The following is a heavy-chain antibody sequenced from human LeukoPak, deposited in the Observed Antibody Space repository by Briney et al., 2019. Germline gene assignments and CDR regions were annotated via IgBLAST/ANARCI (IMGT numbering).Heavy chain of an antibody. J-gene: IGHJ3*02. V-gene: IGHV3-72*01. Sequence: GGCLRLSCAASGFTLSDHYMDWVRQAPGKGLEWVGRSRDKANSYTTEYAASVKGRFTIPRDESKNSLFLHMNSLKTEDTTVYYCVRGLVGVGATLGAVDIWGQGTMVTVSS. CDR2: SRDKANSYTT. D-gene: IGHD1-26*01. CDR1: GFTLSDHY. CDR3: VRGLVGVGATLGAVDI.